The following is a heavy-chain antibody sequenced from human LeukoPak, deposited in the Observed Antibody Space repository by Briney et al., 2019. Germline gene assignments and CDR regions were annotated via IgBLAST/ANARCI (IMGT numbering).Heavy chain of an antibody. CDR2: IYSGGYT. CDR3: ATETGHTYDY. Sequence: PGGSLRLSCAASGFTVSSNYMSWVRQAPGKGLEWVSVIYSGGYTYYSDSVKGRFTISRDNAKNSLYLQMNSLRAEDTAVYYCATETGHTYDYWGQGTLVTVSS. CDR1: GFTVSSNY. D-gene: IGHD1-14*01. J-gene: IGHJ4*02. V-gene: IGHV3-66*01.